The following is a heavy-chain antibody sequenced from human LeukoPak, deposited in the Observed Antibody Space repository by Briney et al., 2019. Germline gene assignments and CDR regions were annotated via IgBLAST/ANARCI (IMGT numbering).Heavy chain of an antibody. CDR1: GFTLSNHD. V-gene: IGHV3-33*08. CDR3: ARDRAAAAFALFDY. CDR2: IWYDGSNE. J-gene: IGHJ4*02. D-gene: IGHD2-2*01. Sequence: PGRSLRLSCEASGFTLSNHDVHWVRQAPGKGGEWLAVIWYDGSNENYADSVKGRFTISRDHSKNTVYLQMNSLRAEDTAVYYCARDRAAAAFALFDYGGQGTLVTVSS.